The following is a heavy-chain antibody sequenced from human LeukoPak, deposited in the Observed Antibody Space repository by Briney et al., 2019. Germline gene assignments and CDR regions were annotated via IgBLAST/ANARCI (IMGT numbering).Heavy chain of an antibody. V-gene: IGHV3-53*01. CDR2: IYSGGST. Sequence: PGGSLRLSCAASGFTVSSNYMSWVRQAPGKGLEWVSVIYSGGSTYYADSVKGRFTISRDNSKNTLYLQMNSLRAEDTAVYYCARDLPYYDILTGPPIWGQGTMVTVSS. J-gene: IGHJ3*02. CDR1: GFTVSSNY. D-gene: IGHD3-9*01. CDR3: ARDLPYYDILTGPPI.